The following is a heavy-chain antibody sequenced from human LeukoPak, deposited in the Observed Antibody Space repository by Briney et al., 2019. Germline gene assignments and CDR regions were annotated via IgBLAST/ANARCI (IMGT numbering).Heavy chain of an antibody. Sequence: GASVKVSCKASGYTFTGYYMHWVRQAPGQGLEWMGWINPNSGGTNYAQKFQGRVTMTRDTSISTAYMELSRLRSDDTAVYYCARDLDSSGYASDYWGQGTLVTVSS. V-gene: IGHV1-2*02. J-gene: IGHJ4*02. CDR1: GYTFTGYY. CDR2: INPNSGGT. CDR3: ARDLDSSGYASDY. D-gene: IGHD3-22*01.